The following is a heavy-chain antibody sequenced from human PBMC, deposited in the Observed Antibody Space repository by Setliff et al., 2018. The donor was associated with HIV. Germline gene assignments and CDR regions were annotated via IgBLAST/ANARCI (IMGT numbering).Heavy chain of an antibody. Sequence: GSLRLSCAASGFTFSSYEMNWVRQAPGKGLEWVSYISGSGSAMYYADSLKGRFTISRDNAKNLLYLQMNSLRVEDTAVYYCARDLAEMDFFDSWGQGTLVTVSS. J-gene: IGHJ4*02. CDR1: GFTFSSYE. CDR2: ISGSGSAM. V-gene: IGHV3-48*03. CDR3: ARDLAEMDFFDS.